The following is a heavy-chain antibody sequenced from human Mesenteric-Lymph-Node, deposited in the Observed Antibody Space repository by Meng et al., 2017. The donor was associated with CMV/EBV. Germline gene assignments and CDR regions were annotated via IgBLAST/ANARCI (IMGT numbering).Heavy chain of an antibody. V-gene: IGHV3-23*01. J-gene: IGHJ4*02. CDR1: GFTFSNYA. CDR3: AKGNCSSTTCYALDS. Sequence: GESLKISCTGSGFTFSNYAMSWVRQAPGKGLEWASVVSSGDVTKYYADSVKGRFTISKDNLNNTLSLQMNSLRAEDTAVYYCAKGNCSSTTCYALDSWGQGTLVTVSS. D-gene: IGHD2-2*01. CDR2: VSSGDVTK.